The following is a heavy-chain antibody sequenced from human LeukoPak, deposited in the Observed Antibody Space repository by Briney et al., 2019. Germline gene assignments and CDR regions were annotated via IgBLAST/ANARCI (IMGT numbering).Heavy chain of an antibody. CDR2: IWYDGSNK. CDR3: ARDRMRAAAGRGLGY. CDR1: GFAFSSYG. V-gene: IGHV3-33*01. J-gene: IGHJ4*02. Sequence: GGSLRLSCAASGFAFSSYGMHWVRQAPGKGLEWVAVIWYDGSNKYYADSVKGRFTISRDNSKNTLYLQMNSLRAEDTAVYYCARDRMRAAAGRGLGYWGQGTLVTVSS. D-gene: IGHD6-13*01.